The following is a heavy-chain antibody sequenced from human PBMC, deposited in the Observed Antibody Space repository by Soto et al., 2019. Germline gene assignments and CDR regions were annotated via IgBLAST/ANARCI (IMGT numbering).Heavy chain of an antibody. V-gene: IGHV1-69*02. J-gene: IGHJ4*02. CDR2: IIPILGIA. CDR1: GGTFSSYT. Sequence: QVQLVQSGAEVKKPGSSVKVSCKASGGTFSSYTISWVRQAPGQGLEWMGRIIPILGIANYAQKFQGRVTITADKSTSTAYMELSSLRSEDTAVYYCARQRGYSGYGLGADYWGQGTLVTVSS. D-gene: IGHD5-12*01. CDR3: ARQRGYSGYGLGADY.